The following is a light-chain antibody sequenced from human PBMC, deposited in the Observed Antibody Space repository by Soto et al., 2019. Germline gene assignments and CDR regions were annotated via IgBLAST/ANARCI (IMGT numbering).Light chain of an antibody. CDR1: QSISSY. CDR3: QQSYSTPLT. J-gene: IGKJ4*01. Sequence: DIQMTQSPSSLSASVGDRVTITCLASQSISSYLNWYQQKPGKAPKLLIYAASSLQSGVPSRFSGSGAGTDFTLTSSSLQPEDFATYYCQQSYSTPLTFGGGTKVEIK. V-gene: IGKV1-39*01. CDR2: AAS.